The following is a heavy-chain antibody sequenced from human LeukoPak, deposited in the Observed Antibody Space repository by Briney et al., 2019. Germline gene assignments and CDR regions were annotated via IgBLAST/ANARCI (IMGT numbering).Heavy chain of an antibody. CDR3: AKGSRFGVVIIPYFDY. Sequence: SGRSLRLSCAASGFTFSSYAMSWVRQAPGKGLEWVSGISGNGGNTFYADSVKGRFTITRDNSQNTLYVQMHSLRAEDTAVYYCAKGSRFGVVIIPYFDYWGQGTLVTVSS. CDR2: ISGNGGNT. CDR1: GFTFSSYA. D-gene: IGHD3-3*01. V-gene: IGHV3-23*01. J-gene: IGHJ4*02.